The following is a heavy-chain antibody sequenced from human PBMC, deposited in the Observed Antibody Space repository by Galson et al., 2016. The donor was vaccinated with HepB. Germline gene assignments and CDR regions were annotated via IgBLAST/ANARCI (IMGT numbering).Heavy chain of an antibody. V-gene: IGHV3-23*01. CDR3: AKDLQVSPLWFGELFPDD. CDR1: GFTFSDYW. CDR2: IPAAGGFT. D-gene: IGHD3-10*01. J-gene: IGHJ4*02. Sequence: SLRLSCAASGFTFSDYWMTWVRQAPGKGLEWLSAIPAAGGFTYYAASFKGRFTIARDNSKNTLYLEMSSLRVEDTAVYYCAKDLQVSPLWFGELFPDDWGQGTLVAVSS.